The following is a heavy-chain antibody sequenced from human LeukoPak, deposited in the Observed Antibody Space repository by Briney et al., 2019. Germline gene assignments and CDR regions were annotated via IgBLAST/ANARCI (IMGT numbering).Heavy chain of an antibody. CDR3: ARDLRFLENKDYYYGMDV. V-gene: IGHV3-7*03. D-gene: IGHD3-3*01. CDR2: IKQDGSEK. J-gene: IGHJ6*02. Sequence: GGSLRLSCAASGFTFSSYWMSWVRQAPGKGLEWVANIKQDGSEKYYVDSVKGRFTISRDNAKNSLYLQMNSLRAEDTAVYYCARDLRFLENKDYYYGMDVWGQGTTVTVSS. CDR1: GFTFSSYW.